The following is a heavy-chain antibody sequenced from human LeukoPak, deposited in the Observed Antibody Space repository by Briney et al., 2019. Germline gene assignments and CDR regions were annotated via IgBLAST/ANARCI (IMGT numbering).Heavy chain of an antibody. CDR2: IYTTEST. J-gene: IGHJ4*02. D-gene: IGHD6-19*01. CDR1: GGSITGYY. CDR3: ARRDSSGWYFDY. V-gene: IGHV4-4*07. Sequence: PSETLSLTCTVSGGSITGYYWNWIRQSAGKGLGWIGRIYTTESTNYNPSLKSRVTMSVDTSNNQFSLKLSSVTAADTAVYYCARRDSSGWYFDYWGQGILVTVSS.